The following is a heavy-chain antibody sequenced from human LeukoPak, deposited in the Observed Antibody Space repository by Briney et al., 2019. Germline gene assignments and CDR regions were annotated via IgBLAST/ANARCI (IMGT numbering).Heavy chain of an antibody. D-gene: IGHD5-18*01. CDR1: GFTFSDHY. CDR3: ARGYSYGSYIDY. V-gene: IGHV3-72*01. Sequence: GGSLRLSCAASGFTFSDHYMDWVRQAPGKGLEWVGRTRNKANSYTTEYAASVKGRFTISRDDSKNSLYLQMNSLKTEDTAVYYCARGYSYGSYIDYWGQGTLVTVSS. J-gene: IGHJ4*02. CDR2: TRNKANSYTT.